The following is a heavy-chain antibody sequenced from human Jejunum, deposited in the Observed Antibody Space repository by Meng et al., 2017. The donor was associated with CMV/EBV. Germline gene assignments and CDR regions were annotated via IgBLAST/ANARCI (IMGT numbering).Heavy chain of an antibody. J-gene: IGHJ3*02. CDR2: ISSSGSTI. D-gene: IGHD2-2*02. CDR1: FSDYY. CDR3: ARDDCSSTSCYSKNVFDI. V-gene: IGHV3-11*04. Sequence: FSDYYMSWIRQAPGKGLEWVSYISSSGSTIYYADSVKGRFTTSRDNAKNSLYLQMDSLRAEDTAVYYCARDDCSSTSCYSKNVFDIWGQGTMVTVSS.